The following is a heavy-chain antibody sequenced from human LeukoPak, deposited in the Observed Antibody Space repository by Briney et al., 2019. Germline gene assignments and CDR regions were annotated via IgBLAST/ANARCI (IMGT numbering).Heavy chain of an antibody. CDR1: GGTFSSYA. Sequence: GASVKVSCKASGGTFSSYAISWVRQAPGQGLEWMGGIIPIFGTANYAQKFQGRVTITTDESTSTAYMELSSLRSEDTAVYYCARGRDGDFLPYYMDAWGKGTTVTVSS. V-gene: IGHV1-69*05. D-gene: IGHD4-17*01. CDR2: IIPIFGTA. J-gene: IGHJ6*03. CDR3: ARGRDGDFLPYYMDA.